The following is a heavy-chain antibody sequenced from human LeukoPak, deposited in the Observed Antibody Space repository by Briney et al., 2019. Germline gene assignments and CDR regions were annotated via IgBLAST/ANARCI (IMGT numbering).Heavy chain of an antibody. D-gene: IGHD4-23*01. V-gene: IGHV4-38-2*02. CDR3: ARVGVDYSGNILKYFYDY. CDR1: GYSISSGYY. Sequence: SETLSLTCTVSGYSISSGYYWGWIRQPPGKGLEWIGSIYHSGSTYYNPSLTSRVIISVDTSKNQFSLKLSPAIATDTAVYYCARVGVDYSGNILKYFYDYWGQGTLVTVSS. J-gene: IGHJ4*02. CDR2: IYHSGST.